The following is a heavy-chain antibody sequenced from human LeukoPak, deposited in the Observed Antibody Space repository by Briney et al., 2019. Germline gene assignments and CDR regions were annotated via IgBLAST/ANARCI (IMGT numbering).Heavy chain of an antibody. CDR2: INHSGST. CDR1: GGSFSGYY. D-gene: IGHD3-16*02. J-gene: IGHJ4*02. CDR3: ARAGTPGPYVWGSYRYGGNFDY. V-gene: IGHV4-34*01. Sequence: PSETLSLTCAVYGGSFSGYYWSWIRQPPGKGLEWIGEINHSGSTNYNPSLKSRVTISVDTSKNQFSLKLSSVTAADTAVYYCARAGTPGPYVWGSYRYGGNFDYWGQGILVTVSS.